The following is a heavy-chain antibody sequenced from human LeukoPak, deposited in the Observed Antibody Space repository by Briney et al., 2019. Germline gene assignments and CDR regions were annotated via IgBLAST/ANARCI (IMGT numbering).Heavy chain of an antibody. CDR2: INPGDSDT. D-gene: IGHD1-1*01. CDR3: VRRSYTGNSFGY. Sequence: GESLKISCKGSGYCIINYWSTNLRRKPAKGPVCIGIINPGDSDTGYSPSFQGQVTISADKSISTAYLQWSSLKASDTAMYYCVRRSYTGNSFGYWGQGTLVTVSS. V-gene: IGHV5-51*01. CDR1: GYCIINYW. J-gene: IGHJ4*02.